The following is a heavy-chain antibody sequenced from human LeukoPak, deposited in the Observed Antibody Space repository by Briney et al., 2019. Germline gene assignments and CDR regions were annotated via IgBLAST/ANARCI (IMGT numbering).Heavy chain of an antibody. CDR2: ISSGGSNK. CDR1: GFTFSNYG. D-gene: IGHD6-13*01. CDR3: AKADFGAAAGTLLGY. V-gene: IGHV3-30*18. Sequence: PGGSLRLSCAASGFTFSNYGMHWVRLAPGKGLEWVAVISSGGSNKYYADSVKGRFTISRDNSKNTLYLQMNSLRVEDTAVYYCAKADFGAAAGTLLGYWGQGTLVTVSS. J-gene: IGHJ4*02.